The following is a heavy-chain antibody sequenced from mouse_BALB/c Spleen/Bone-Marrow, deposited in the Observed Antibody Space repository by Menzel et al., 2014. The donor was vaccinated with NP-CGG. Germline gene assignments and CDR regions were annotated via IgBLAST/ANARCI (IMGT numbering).Heavy chain of an antibody. D-gene: IGHD1-1*01. CDR2: INSNGGST. J-gene: IGHJ2*01. CDR3: ARDYYGSSDY. Sequence: EVHLVESGGGLVQPGGSLKLSCAASGFTFSSYGMSWVRQTPDKRLELVAIINSNGGSTYYPDSVKGRFTISRDNAKNTLYLQMSSLKSEDTAMYYCARDYYGSSDYWGQGTTLTVSS. V-gene: IGHV5-6-3*01. CDR1: GFTFSSYG.